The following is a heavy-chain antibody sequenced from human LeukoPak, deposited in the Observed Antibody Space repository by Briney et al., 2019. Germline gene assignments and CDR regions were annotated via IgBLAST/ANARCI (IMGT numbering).Heavy chain of an antibody. D-gene: IGHD3-22*01. V-gene: IGHV4-34*01. CDR3: ARRGSGYPYYYYYYMDV. CDR2: INHSGST. Sequence: SETLSLTCAVYGGSFSGYYWSWIRQPPGKGLEWIGEINHSGSTNYNPSLKSRVTISVDTSKNQSSLKLSSVTAADTAVYYCARRGSGYPYYYYYYMDVWGKGTTVTVSS. CDR1: GGSFSGYY. J-gene: IGHJ6*03.